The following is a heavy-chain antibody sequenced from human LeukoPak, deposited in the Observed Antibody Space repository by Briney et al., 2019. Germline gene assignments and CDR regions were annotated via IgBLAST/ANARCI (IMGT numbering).Heavy chain of an antibody. J-gene: IGHJ4*02. Sequence: GESLKISCKASGYSFNHYWIGWVRQMPGKGPQWMGIIYPGDSDARYVPSFEGQVTFSADTSSRTAFLQWSSLKASDTGIYYCAVLHLHDSGWDLWGQGTQVTVSS. CDR3: AVLHLHDSGWDL. CDR1: GYSFNHYW. V-gene: IGHV5-51*01. CDR2: IYPGDSDA. D-gene: IGHD5-12*01.